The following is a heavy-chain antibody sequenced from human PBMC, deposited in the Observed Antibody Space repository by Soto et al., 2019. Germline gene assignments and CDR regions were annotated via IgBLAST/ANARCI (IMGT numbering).Heavy chain of an antibody. CDR3: ARLLDGLHFDY. CDR1: GGSISSSSYY. CDR2: IYNSGST. V-gene: IGHV4-39*01. D-gene: IGHD3-9*01. J-gene: IGHJ4*02. Sequence: SETLSLTCAVSGGSISSSSYYWGGIRQPPGKGLEWIGSIYNSGSTYYNPSLKSRVTISIDTSKNQFSLKLSSLTAADTAVYYCARLLDGLHFDYWGQGTLVTVSS.